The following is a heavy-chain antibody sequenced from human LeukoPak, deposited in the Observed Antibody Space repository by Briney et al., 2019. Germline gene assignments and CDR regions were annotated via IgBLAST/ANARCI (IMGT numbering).Heavy chain of an antibody. J-gene: IGHJ2*01. D-gene: IGHD3-22*01. CDR2: VYHSGNT. Sequence: SETLSLTCTVSGGSISSHSYWGWIRQPPGKGLEWIGSVYHSGNTYYNPSLQSRVTISVDTSKNQFSLKLSSVTAADTAVYYCSRDRELSYSDGSGYWYFDLWGRGTLVTVSS. V-gene: IGHV4-38-2*02. CDR3: SRDRELSYSDGSGYWYFDL. CDR1: GGSISSHSY.